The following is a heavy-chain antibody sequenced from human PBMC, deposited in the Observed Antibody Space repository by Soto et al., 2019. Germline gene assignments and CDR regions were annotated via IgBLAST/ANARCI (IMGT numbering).Heavy chain of an antibody. J-gene: IGHJ5*02. V-gene: IGHV4-31*03. CDR1: GGSISSGGYY. CDR2: IYYTGST. D-gene: IGHD4-17*01. Sequence: SETLSLTCTVSGGSISSGGYYWSWIRQHPGKGLEWIGYIYYTGSTCYNPSLKSRVTISVDTSMNQFSLKLTSVTAADTAVYYCALTTSWFDPWGQGTLVTVSS. CDR3: ALTTSWFDP.